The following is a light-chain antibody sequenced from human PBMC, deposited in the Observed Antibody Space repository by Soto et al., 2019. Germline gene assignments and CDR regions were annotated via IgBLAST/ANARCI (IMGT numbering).Light chain of an antibody. CDR2: AVS. J-gene: IGLJ3*02. V-gene: IGLV2-14*01. Sequence: QSALTQPASGCGSPGQSITISCTGTSSDVGGYAYVSWYQQYPGKAPKLVISAVSNRPSGVSHRFSGSRSGNTASLTISGLQAEDEADYYCRSYTSNTTPVFGGGTKFTVL. CDR3: RSYTSNTTPV. CDR1: SSDVGGYAY.